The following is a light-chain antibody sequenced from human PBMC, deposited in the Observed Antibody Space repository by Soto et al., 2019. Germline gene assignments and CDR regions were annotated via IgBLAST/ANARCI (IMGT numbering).Light chain of an antibody. CDR1: QSVLSN. CDR2: GAS. CDR3: QQYSNRPPRRT. V-gene: IGKV3-15*01. Sequence: EIVMTQSPATLSVSPGERATLSCRASQSVLSNLAWYQQKPGQAPRLLIYGASTRATGIPARFSGSGSGTEFTLTISSLQSEDFAVYYCQQYSNRPPRRTFGQGTKVEIK. J-gene: IGKJ1*01.